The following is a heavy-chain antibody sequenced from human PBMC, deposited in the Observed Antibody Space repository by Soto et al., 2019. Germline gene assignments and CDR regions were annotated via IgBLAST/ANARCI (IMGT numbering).Heavy chain of an antibody. CDR3: ARGIFGSGTANDY. CDR1: GFTFSGSW. J-gene: IGHJ4*02. CDR2: INGDGSGT. Sequence: EVQLVESGGGLVQPGGSLRLSCAASGFTFSGSWMHWVRQAPGKGLVWVSRINGDGSGTSYTDFVKGRFTISRHSAKNTLFLQMNGLRAEETAVYYCARGIFGSGTANDYWGQGSLVTVSS. D-gene: IGHD3-10*01. V-gene: IGHV3-74*01.